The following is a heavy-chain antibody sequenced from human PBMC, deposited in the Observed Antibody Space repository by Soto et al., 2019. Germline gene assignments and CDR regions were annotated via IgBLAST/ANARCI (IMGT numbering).Heavy chain of an antibody. Sequence: QVQLVQSGAEVKKPGASVKVSCTASEYRITSQTIHWVRQAPGQRLEWMGWIIAGSGNTKYSQNFQGRLTITRDTSASTVYMDLSSLRSEDTAVYYCARLRFCGGDNCYPLDIWGQGTLVSVSS. D-gene: IGHD2-21*01. CDR2: IIAGSGNT. CDR3: ARLRFCGGDNCYPLDI. CDR1: EYRITSQT. J-gene: IGHJ3*02. V-gene: IGHV1-3*01.